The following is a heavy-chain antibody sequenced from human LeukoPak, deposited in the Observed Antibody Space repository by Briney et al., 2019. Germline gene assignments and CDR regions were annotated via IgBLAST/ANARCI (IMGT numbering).Heavy chain of an antibody. D-gene: IGHD3-10*01. Sequence: GGSLRLSCAASGFTFSSYGMHWVRQAPGKGLEWVAVISYDGSNKYYADSVKGRFTISRDNSKNTLYLQMNSLRAEDTAVYYCAKDRSYGSETYYFDYWGQGTLVTVSS. CDR1: GFTFSSYG. V-gene: IGHV3-30*18. CDR3: AKDRSYGSETYYFDY. J-gene: IGHJ4*02. CDR2: ISYDGSNK.